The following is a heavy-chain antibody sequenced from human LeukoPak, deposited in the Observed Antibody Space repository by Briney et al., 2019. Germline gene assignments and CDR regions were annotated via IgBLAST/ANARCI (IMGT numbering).Heavy chain of an antibody. CDR2: ISSSSSYI. V-gene: IGHV3-21*01. J-gene: IGHJ5*02. CDR3: AKDIKAYYYGSGDP. CDR1: GFTFSSYS. Sequence: GGSLRLSCAASGFTFSSYSMNWVRQAPGKGLEWVSSISSSSSYIYYADSVKGRFTISRDNSKNTLYLQMNSLRAEDTAVYYCAKDIKAYYYGSGDPWGQGTLVTVSS. D-gene: IGHD3-10*01.